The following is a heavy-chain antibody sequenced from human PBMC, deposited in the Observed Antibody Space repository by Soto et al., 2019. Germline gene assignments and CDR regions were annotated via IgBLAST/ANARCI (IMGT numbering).Heavy chain of an antibody. V-gene: IGHV3-30-3*01. J-gene: IGHJ4*02. Sequence: QVQLVESGGGVVQPGRSLRLSCAASGFTFSSYAMHWVRQAPGKGLEWVAVISYDGSNKYYADSVKGRFTISRDNSKNMLYLQMNSLRAEDTAVYYCAREHYTAMGGYWGQGTLVTVSS. CDR1: GFTFSSYA. CDR3: AREHYTAMGGY. CDR2: ISYDGSNK. D-gene: IGHD5-18*01.